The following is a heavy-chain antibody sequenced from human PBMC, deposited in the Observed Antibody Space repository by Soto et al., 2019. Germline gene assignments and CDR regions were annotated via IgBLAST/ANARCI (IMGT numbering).Heavy chain of an antibody. CDR2: IKQDGSEK. CDR1: GFNFGASW. D-gene: IGHD3-10*01. CDR3: ASDPFYGAIDY. J-gene: IGHJ4*02. V-gene: IGHV3-7*01. Sequence: EVQLMESGGGLVQPGGSLRLSCAASGFNFGASWMAWVRQAPGKGLEWVADIKQDGSEKNYVDSVKGRVTISRDDAKNSLYLHMTSLRAEDTAVYYCASDPFYGAIDYWGLGTLVTVSS.